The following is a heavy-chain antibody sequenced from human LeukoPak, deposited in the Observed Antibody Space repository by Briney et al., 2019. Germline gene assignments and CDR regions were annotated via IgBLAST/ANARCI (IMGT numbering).Heavy chain of an antibody. CDR1: GGSVSSSSYY. J-gene: IGHJ4*02. V-gene: IGHV4-39*01. D-gene: IGHD2-2*01. CDR2: INYSGNT. Sequence: SETLSLTCTVSGGSVSSSSYYWGWIRQPPGKGLEWIGSINYSGNTYYNPSLKSRVTISVDTSRNQFSLKLSSVTAADTALYYCARIDTVVLPSTMFDYWGQGTLVTVSS. CDR3: ARIDTVVLPSTMFDY.